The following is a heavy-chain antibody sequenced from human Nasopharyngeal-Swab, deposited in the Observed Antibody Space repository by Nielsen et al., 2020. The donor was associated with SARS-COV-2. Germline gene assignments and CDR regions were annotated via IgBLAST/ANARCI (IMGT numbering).Heavy chain of an antibody. V-gene: IGHV6-1*01. D-gene: IGHD2-8*02. CDR3: ARGSPPRLVGAFDI. CDR1: GASVSSNSAA. Sequence: SETLSLTCAISGASVSSNSAAWNWIRQSPSRGLEWLGRTYYRSKWYNDYAVSVKSRITINPDTSKNQFSLQLNSVTPEDTAVYYCARGSPPRLVGAFDIWGQGTMVTVSS. CDR2: TYYRSKWYN. J-gene: IGHJ3*02.